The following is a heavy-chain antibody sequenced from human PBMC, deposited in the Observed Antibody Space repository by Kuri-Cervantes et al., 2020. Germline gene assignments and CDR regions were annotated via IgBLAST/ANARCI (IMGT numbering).Heavy chain of an antibody. V-gene: IGHV1-69*05. CDR2: IIPIFGTT. CDR1: GGTFTSYG. CDR3: ARDLGVAGSLRFGY. D-gene: IGHD6-19*01. J-gene: IGHJ4*02. Sequence: SVKVSCKASGGTFTSYGISWVRQAPGQGLEWMGGIIPIFGTTNYAQKFQGRVTITTDESTSTAYMELRSLRSEDTAVYYCARDLGVAGSLRFGYWGQGTLVTVSS.